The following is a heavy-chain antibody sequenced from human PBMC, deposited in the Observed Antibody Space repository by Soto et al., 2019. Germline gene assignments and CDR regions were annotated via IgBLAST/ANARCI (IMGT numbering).Heavy chain of an antibody. V-gene: IGHV3-7*01. J-gene: IGHJ4*02. D-gene: IGHD3-16*02. CDR2: MNQDGSEI. CDR3: ARDFSYQRFDH. Sequence: PGGSLRLSCVASGFTFNNFWICWIRQTPGKGLEWVTNMNQDGSEIAYADSVRGRFTVSRDNAKNSVYLQMNSLTVGDTAVYFCARDFSYQRFDHWGQGALVTVS. CDR1: GFTFNNFW.